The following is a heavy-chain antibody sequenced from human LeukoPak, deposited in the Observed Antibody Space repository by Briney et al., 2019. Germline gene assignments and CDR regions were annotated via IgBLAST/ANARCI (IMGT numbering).Heavy chain of an antibody. J-gene: IGHJ6*03. CDR1: GGTFSSYS. CDR2: IMPLFNTS. V-gene: IGHV1-69*05. Sequence: SVKVSCEASGGTFSSYSITWVRQAPGQGLEWMGGIMPLFNTSNYAQPFQGRVTITTDESTSTAYMELSSLRFEDTAMYYCARVDRYHYYLDVWGKGTTVTVSS. CDR3: ARVDRYHYYLDV.